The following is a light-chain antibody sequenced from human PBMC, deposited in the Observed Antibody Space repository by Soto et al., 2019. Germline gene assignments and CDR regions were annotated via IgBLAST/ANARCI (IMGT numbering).Light chain of an antibody. Sequence: EIVLTHSPGTLSLSPGERATLSFSASQNVNSNFLAWYQQKPGQAPRLLISGASNRATGIPDRFSGSGSGTDFTLTISRLEPEDFAVYYCQQYGNSPRTFGQGTKVDIK. J-gene: IGKJ1*01. CDR1: QNVNSNF. CDR3: QQYGNSPRT. V-gene: IGKV3-20*01. CDR2: GAS.